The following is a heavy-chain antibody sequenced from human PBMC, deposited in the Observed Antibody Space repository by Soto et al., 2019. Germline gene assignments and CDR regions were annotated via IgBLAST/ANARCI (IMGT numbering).Heavy chain of an antibody. CDR3: AREENCSGGICYSEYFQR. Sequence: GASVKVSCKASGYIFTAYSMHWVRRAPGQGLEWMGVVNPSGGSTNYAQKFQGRITLTRDTSRNTVYMDLSSLTSEDTAVYYCAREENCSGGICYSEYFQRWGQGTLVTVSS. CDR2: VNPSGGST. D-gene: IGHD2-15*01. V-gene: IGHV1-46*01. CDR1: GYIFTAYS. J-gene: IGHJ1*01.